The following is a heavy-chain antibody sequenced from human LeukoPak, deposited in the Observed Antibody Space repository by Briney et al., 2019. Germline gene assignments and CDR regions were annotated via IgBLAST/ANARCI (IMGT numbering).Heavy chain of an antibody. J-gene: IGHJ4*02. CDR1: GFTFSSYG. D-gene: IGHD3-3*01. CDR2: IWYDGSNK. CDR3: AKVKLRFLEWLLGDIDY. Sequence: PGGSLRLSCAASGFTFSSYGMHWVRQAPGKGLEWVAVIWYDGSNKYYADSVKGRFTISRDNSKNTLYLQMNSLRAEDTAVYYCAKVKLRFLEWLLGDIDYWGQGTLVTVSS. V-gene: IGHV3-33*06.